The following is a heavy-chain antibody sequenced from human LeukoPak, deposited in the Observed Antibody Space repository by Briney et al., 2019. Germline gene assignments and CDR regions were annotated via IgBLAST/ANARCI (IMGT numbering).Heavy chain of an antibody. Sequence: KPSETLSLTCTVSGGSISSSSYYWGWIRQSPGKGLEWIGSIYYSGSTYCNPSLKSRVTISVDTSKNQFSLKLSSVTAAGTAVYYCARLVDAFDVWGQGTMVTVSS. D-gene: IGHD2-15*01. V-gene: IGHV4-39*01. CDR2: IYYSGST. CDR1: GGSISSSSYY. J-gene: IGHJ3*01. CDR3: ARLVDAFDV.